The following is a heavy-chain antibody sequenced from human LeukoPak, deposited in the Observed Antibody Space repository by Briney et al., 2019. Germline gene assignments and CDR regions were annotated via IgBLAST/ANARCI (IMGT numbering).Heavy chain of an antibody. CDR1: GFTFSSYA. CDR3: AKGATTTGTTRYFDY. CDR2: ISSSGDST. V-gene: IGHV3-23*01. D-gene: IGHD1-1*01. Sequence: GGSLRLSCAPSGFTFSSYAMTWVRQAPGKGLERVSSISSSGDSTLYADSVKGRFTVSRDNSKNMLNLQMNSLRAEDTAVYYCAKGATTTGTTRYFDYWGQGTLVTVSS. J-gene: IGHJ4*02.